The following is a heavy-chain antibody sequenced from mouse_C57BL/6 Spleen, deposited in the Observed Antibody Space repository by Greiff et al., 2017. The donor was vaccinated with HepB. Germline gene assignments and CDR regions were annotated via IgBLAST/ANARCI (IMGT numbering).Heavy chain of an antibody. V-gene: IGHV14-4*01. CDR3: TTVPGYYGSSWVFRAY. D-gene: IGHD1-1*01. J-gene: IGHJ3*01. Sequence: EVQLQQSGAELVRPGASVKLSCTASGFNIKDDYMHWVKQRPEQGLEWIGWIDPENGDTEYASKFQGKATITADTSSNTAYLQLSSLTSEDTAVYYCTTVPGYYGSSWVFRAYWGQGTLVTVSA. CDR1: GFNIKDDY. CDR2: IDPENGDT.